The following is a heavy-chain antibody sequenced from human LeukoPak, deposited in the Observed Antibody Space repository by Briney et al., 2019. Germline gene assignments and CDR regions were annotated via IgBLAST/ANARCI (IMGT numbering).Heavy chain of an antibody. CDR3: ASSGSYRFDY. Sequence: PGGSLRLSCAVSGLTFSSSWMDWVRQAPGKGLEWVASINPDGNKKYSADSVKGRFTISRDNAENSLYLQMNSLRVEDTAFYYCASSGSYRFDYWGQGTLVTVSS. D-gene: IGHD1-26*01. J-gene: IGHJ4*02. CDR2: INPDGNKK. V-gene: IGHV3-7*01. CDR1: GLTFSSSW.